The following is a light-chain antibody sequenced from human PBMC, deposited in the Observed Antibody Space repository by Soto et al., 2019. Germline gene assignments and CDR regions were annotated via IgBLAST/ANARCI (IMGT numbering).Light chain of an antibody. CDR2: GAS. Sequence: EIVLTQSPGTLSLSPGERATLSCRASQSVTSNYLVWYLQKHGQAPMALIYGASRKGPGIPDRFNGSGSGTAFNLAISRLEPEELGVYYCQQYASSPWTFGQGTKVEIK. V-gene: IGKV3-20*01. CDR3: QQYASSPWT. CDR1: QSVTSNY. J-gene: IGKJ1*01.